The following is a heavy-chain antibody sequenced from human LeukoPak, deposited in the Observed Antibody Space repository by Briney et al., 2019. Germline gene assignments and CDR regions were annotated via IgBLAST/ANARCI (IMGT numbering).Heavy chain of an antibody. D-gene: IGHD3-9*01. V-gene: IGHV4-59*08. CDR1: GGSISSYY. J-gene: IGHJ4*02. CDR3: ARLNYDILTGYYKPRQFDY. Sequence: SEILSLTCTVSGGSISSYYWSWIRQPPGKGLEWIGYIYYSGSTNYNPSLKSRVTISVDTSKNQFSLKLSSVTAADTAVYYCARLNYDILTGYYKPRQFDYWGQGTLVTVSS. CDR2: IYYSGST.